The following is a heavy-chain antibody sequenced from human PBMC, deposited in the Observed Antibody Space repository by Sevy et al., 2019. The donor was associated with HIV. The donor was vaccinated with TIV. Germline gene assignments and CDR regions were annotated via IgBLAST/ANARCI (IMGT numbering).Heavy chain of an antibody. V-gene: IGHV3-30*04. CDR1: GFIFSNYA. Sequence: GGSLRLSCAASGFIFSNYAIHWVRRAPGKGLEWVAVISYDGSNKHYAASVKGRFTISRDNSRNTLFLQMNSLRLDDTAVYYCARYPTFSSDTRGYYPFDSWGQGTLVTVSS. D-gene: IGHD3-22*01. CDR2: ISYDGSNK. CDR3: ARYPTFSSDTRGYYPFDS. J-gene: IGHJ4*02.